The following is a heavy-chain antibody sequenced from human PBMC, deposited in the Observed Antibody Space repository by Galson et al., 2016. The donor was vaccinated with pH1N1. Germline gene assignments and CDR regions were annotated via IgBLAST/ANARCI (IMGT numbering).Heavy chain of an antibody. V-gene: IGHV3-74*01. Sequence: SLRLSCAASGFTFSSFWMHWVRHVPGKGLVWVSRISSEGSSISYADSVKGRFTISRDNARNTLYLEMNSLRAEDTALYYCARVRLIMPGDPTGYIDFWGQGALVTVSS. D-gene: IGHD7-27*01. J-gene: IGHJ4*02. CDR2: ISSEGSSI. CDR1: GFTFSSFW. CDR3: ARVRLIMPGDPTGYIDF.